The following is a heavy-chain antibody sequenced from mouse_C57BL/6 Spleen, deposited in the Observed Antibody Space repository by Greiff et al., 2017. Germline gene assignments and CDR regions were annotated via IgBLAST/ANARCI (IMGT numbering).Heavy chain of an antibody. CDR2: INPNNGGT. Sequence: EVQLQQSGPELVKPGASVKISCKASGYTFTDYYMNWVKQSHGKSLEWIGDINPNNGGTSYNQKFKGKATLTVDKSSSTAYMELRSLTSEDSAVYYCARSGVTTPFDYWGQGTTLTVSS. CDR1: GYTFTDYY. CDR3: ARSGVTTPFDY. D-gene: IGHD2-2*01. J-gene: IGHJ2*01. V-gene: IGHV1-26*01.